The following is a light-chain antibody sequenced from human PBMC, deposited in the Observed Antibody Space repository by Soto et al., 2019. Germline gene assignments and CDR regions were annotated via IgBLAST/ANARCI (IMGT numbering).Light chain of an antibody. CDR3: SSYTSSSTLYV. V-gene: IGLV2-14*01. CDR1: SSDVGGYNY. J-gene: IGLJ1*01. CDR2: EVS. Sequence: QSALTQPASVSGSPGQSITISCTGTSSDVGGYNYVSWYQQHPGKAPKLMIYEVSNRPSGVSNRFSGSKSGNTGSLTISGLQAEEEADYYCSSYTSSSTLYVFGTGTKLTVL.